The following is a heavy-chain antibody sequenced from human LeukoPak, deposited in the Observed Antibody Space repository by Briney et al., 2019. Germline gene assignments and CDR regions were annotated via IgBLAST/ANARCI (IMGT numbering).Heavy chain of an antibody. V-gene: IGHV3-33*06. CDR2: IWYDGSNK. J-gene: IGHJ4*02. CDR3: AKAPSGTPYYFDY. Sequence: PGGSLRLSCAASGFTFSSYGMHWVRQAPGKGLEWVAVIWYDGSNKYYADSVKGRLTISGDNSKNTLYLQMNSLRAEDTAVYYCAKAPSGTPYYFDYWGQGTLVTVSS. CDR1: GFTFSSYG. D-gene: IGHD3-10*01.